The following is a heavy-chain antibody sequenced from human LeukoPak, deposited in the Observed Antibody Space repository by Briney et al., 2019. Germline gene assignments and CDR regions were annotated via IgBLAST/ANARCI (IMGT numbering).Heavy chain of an antibody. D-gene: IGHD5-18*01. CDR2: INHSGST. CDR3: ARVRTAMVRYYYYYYMDV. Sequence: PSETLSLTCAVYGGSFSGYYWSRIRQPPGKGLEWIGEINHSGSTNYNPSLKSRVTISVDTSKNQFSLKLSSVTAADTAVYYCARVRTAMVRYYYYYYMDVWGKGTTVTVSS. J-gene: IGHJ6*03. V-gene: IGHV4-34*01. CDR1: GGSFSGYY.